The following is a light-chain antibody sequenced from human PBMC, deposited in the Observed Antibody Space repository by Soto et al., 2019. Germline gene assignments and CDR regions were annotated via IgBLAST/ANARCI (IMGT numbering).Light chain of an antibody. Sequence: EIVLTQSPATLSLSPGERATLSCRASQSVSSYLAWYQQKPGQAPRLLIYDASNRATGTPARFSGSGSGTEFTLTISSLEPEDFAVYYCQQRSKWPPTFGQGTKVEIK. CDR3: QQRSKWPPT. J-gene: IGKJ1*01. CDR2: DAS. V-gene: IGKV3-11*01. CDR1: QSVSSY.